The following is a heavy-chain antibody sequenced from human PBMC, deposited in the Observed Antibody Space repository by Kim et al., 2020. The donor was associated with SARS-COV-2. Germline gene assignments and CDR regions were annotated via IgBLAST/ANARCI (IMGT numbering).Heavy chain of an antibody. CDR1: GYSFTTYW. V-gene: IGHV5-51*01. CDR2: IYPGDSNI. D-gene: IGHD6-19*01. CDR3: ARTGGWSNMDV. Sequence: GESLKISCKGSGYSFTTYWIGWVRQMPGKGLEYMGVIYPGDSNIRYSPSFQGQVTISADKSISTAYLQWSSLKASDTAMYYCARTGGWSNMDVWCQGTTVTVSS. J-gene: IGHJ6*02.